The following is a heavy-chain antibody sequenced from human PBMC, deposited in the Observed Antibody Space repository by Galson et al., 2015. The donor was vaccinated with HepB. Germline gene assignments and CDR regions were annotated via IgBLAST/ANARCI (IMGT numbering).Heavy chain of an antibody. CDR1: GGSISSYY. CDR2: IYYSGST. D-gene: IGHD6-13*01. CDR3: ARDFSIRRWYYFDY. Sequence: ETLSLTCTVSGGSISSYYWSWIRQPPGKGLEWIGYIYYSGSTNYNPSLKSRVTISVDTSKNQFSLKLSSVTAADTAVYYCARDFSIRRWYYFDYWGQGTLVTVSS. V-gene: IGHV4-59*01. J-gene: IGHJ4*02.